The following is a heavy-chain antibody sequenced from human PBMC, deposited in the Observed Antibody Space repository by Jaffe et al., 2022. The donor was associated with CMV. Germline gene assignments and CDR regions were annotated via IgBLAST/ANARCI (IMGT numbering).Heavy chain of an antibody. D-gene: IGHD1-26*01. CDR3: ARGGLGPTQWFALDI. J-gene: IGHJ3*02. Sequence: QVRLVQSGAEVKKPGASVKVSCKASGYTFTTYYMHWVRQAPGQGLEWMGIINPSGDTTRYVQRFYAQKFQGRVTMTRDTSTSTVYMELSSLRSEDTAVYYCARGGLGPTQWFALDIWGQGTMVTVSS. CDR2: INPSGDTT. V-gene: IGHV1-46*01. CDR1: GYTFTTYY.